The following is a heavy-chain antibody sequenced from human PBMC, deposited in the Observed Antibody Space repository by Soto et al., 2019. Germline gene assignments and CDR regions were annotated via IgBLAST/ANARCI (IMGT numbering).Heavy chain of an antibody. V-gene: IGHV5-10-1*01. Sequence: PGDSLKISCKGSGYSFTSYWISWVRQMPGKGLEWMGRIDPSDSYTNYSPSFQGHVTISADKSISTAYLQWISLKASDTAMYYCARQTAEWLVPTRYYYYGMDVWGQGTTVTVSS. CDR3: ARQTAEWLVPTRYYYYGMDV. D-gene: IGHD6-19*01. CDR1: GYSFTSYW. J-gene: IGHJ6*02. CDR2: IDPSDSYT.